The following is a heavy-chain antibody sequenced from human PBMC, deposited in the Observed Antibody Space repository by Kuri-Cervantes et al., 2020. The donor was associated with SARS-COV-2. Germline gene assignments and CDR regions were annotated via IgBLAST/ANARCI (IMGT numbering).Heavy chain of an antibody. V-gene: IGHV4-4*08. CDR3: ARGTVGAPGGGMDV. Sequence: GSLRLSCTVSGGSISSYSWSWIRQPPGKGLEWIGYIYTSGSTNYNPSLKSRVTISVDTSKNQFSPKLSSVTAADTAVYYCARGTVGAPGGGMDVWGQGTTVTVSS. J-gene: IGHJ6*02. D-gene: IGHD1-26*01. CDR2: IYTSGST. CDR1: GGSISSYS.